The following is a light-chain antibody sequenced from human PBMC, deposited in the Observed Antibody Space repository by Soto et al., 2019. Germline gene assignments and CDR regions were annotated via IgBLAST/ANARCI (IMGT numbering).Light chain of an antibody. CDR2: DAS. CDR1: QDISNY. J-gene: IGKJ4*01. CDR3: QQYDNLPPLT. V-gene: IGKV1-33*01. Sequence: DIQMTQSPSSLSASVGDRVTITCQASQDISNYLNWYQQKPGKAPKLLIYDASNLETGVPSRFSGSGSGTDFTFTISSLQPEDXXTYYCQQYDNLPPLTFGGGTKVEIK.